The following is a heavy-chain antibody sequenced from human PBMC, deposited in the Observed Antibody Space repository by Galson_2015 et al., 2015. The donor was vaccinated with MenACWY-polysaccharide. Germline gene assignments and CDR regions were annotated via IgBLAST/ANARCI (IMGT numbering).Heavy chain of an antibody. CDR2: VYPSDSDT. CDR1: GYSFTSYW. CDR3: ARHAKYCSGGSCHLDY. Sequence: QSGAEVKKPGESLKISCQGSGYSFTSYWIGWVRQMPGKGLEWMGIVYPSDSDTRYSPSFQGQVTFSADKSINTAYLQWSSLRASDSSMYYCARHAKYCSGGSCHLDYWGQGTLVTVSS. J-gene: IGHJ4*02. V-gene: IGHV5-51*01. D-gene: IGHD2-15*01.